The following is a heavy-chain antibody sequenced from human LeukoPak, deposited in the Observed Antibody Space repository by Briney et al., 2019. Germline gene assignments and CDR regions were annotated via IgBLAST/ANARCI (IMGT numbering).Heavy chain of an antibody. D-gene: IGHD3-3*01. V-gene: IGHV3-53*01. J-gene: IGHJ6*02. CDR1: GFTVSSNY. Sequence: GGSLTLSCAASGFTVSSNYMSWVRQPPGKGLEWVSIIYYDGSTYYADSVKGRFTISRDNSKNTMYLQMNSLRAEDTAVYYCARPLRIICGMDVWGQGTTVTVSS. CDR2: IYYDGST. CDR3: ARPLRIICGMDV.